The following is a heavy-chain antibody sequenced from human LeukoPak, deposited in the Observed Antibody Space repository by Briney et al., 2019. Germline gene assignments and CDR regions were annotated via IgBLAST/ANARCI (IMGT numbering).Heavy chain of an antibody. CDR2: VTSSGSPI. CDR3: ARVGTIAAAGTFDY. D-gene: IGHD6-13*01. Sequence: GGSLRLSCAASGFTFSDYYMSWIRQAPGKGLEWVSYVTSSGSPIDYADSVKGRFTISRDNAENSVYLQMNSLRVEDTAVYYCARVGTIAAAGTFDYWGQGALVTVSS. V-gene: IGHV3-11*01. J-gene: IGHJ4*02. CDR1: GFTFSDYY.